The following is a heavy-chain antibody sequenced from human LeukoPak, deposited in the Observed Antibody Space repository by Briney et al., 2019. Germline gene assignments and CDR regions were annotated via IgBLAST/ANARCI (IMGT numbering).Heavy chain of an antibody. D-gene: IGHD7-27*01. CDR3: ARGDLTFWGFPH. CDR2: VNTDGSHT. V-gene: IGHV3-74*01. Sequence: GGSLRLSCAASGFTFSSYWMHWVRQAPGKGLMWVSRVNTDGSHTNYADSVKGRFTISRVNAKNTLYLQMNSLRAEDTAIYYCARGDLTFWGFPHWGQGALVTVSS. J-gene: IGHJ4*02. CDR1: GFTFSSYW.